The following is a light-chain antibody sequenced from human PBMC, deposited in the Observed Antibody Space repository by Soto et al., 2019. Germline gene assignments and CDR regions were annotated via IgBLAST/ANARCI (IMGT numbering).Light chain of an antibody. V-gene: IGLV3-1*01. Sequence: SYELTQPPSVSVSPGQTASITCSGDKLGDKYASWYQQKPGQSPVLVIYQDTKRPSGTPERFSGSHSGNTATLTISGTQAMDEADYYCQAWDSSTYVFRTGTKLTVL. J-gene: IGLJ1*01. CDR1: KLGDKY. CDR3: QAWDSSTYV. CDR2: QDT.